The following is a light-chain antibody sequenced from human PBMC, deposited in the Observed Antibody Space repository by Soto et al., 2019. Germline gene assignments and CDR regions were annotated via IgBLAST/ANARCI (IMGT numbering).Light chain of an antibody. Sequence: DIEMTQSPSSLSASVGDRVTITCRASQGISNNLAWYQQKPGKVPKLLIYAASTLQSGVPSRFSGSGSGTDFTLTISSMQHEDVATYYCQKYNSAPPDFGGGTKVEIK. CDR3: QKYNSAPPD. CDR1: QGISNN. J-gene: IGKJ4*01. V-gene: IGKV1-27*01. CDR2: AAS.